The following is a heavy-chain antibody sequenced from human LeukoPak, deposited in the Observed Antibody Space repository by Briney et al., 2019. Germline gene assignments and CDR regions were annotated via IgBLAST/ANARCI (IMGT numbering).Heavy chain of an antibody. V-gene: IGHV1-24*01. CDR3: ATSFDVGNFDY. J-gene: IGHJ4*02. CDR2: FDPEDGET. CDR1: GYTFTSYY. Sequence: ASVKVPCKASGYTFTSYYMHWVRQAPGKGLEWMGGFDPEDGETIYAQKFQGRVTMTEDTSTDTAYMELSSLRSEDTAVYYCATSFDVGNFDYWGQGTLVTVSS. D-gene: IGHD3-9*01.